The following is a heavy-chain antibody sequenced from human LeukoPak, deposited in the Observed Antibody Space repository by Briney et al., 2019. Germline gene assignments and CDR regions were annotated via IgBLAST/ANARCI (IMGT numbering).Heavy chain of an antibody. D-gene: IGHD6-13*01. J-gene: IGHJ3*02. CDR3: AREISTSSSWYGDDAFDI. V-gene: IGHV3-30-3*01. CDR1: GFTFSSYA. Sequence: WGSLSLSCTASGFTFSSYAIHWVGQAPGKGLEWVTLISYEGSSKYYADSVRGRFIISREDSKNTLFLQMNSLRTEDTAVYYCAREISTSSSWYGDDAFDIWGQ. CDR2: ISYEGSSK.